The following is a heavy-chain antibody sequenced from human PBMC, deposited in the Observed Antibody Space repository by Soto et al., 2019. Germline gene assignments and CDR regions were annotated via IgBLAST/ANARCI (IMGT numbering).Heavy chain of an antibody. J-gene: IGHJ6*02. CDR3: ARGPQYYDFWGGLDV. CDR2: ISYDGSNK. D-gene: IGHD3-3*01. CDR1: GFTFSSYA. Sequence: QVQLVESGGGVVQPGRSLRLSCAASGFTFSSYAMHWVRQAPGKGLEWVAVISYDGSNKYYADSVKGRFTISRDNSKNTLYLQMNSLSEEDTAVYYCARGPQYYDFWGGLDVWGQGTTVTVSS. V-gene: IGHV3-30-3*01.